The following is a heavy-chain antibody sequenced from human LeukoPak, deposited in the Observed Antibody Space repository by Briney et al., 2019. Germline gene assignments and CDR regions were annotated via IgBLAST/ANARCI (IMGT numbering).Heavy chain of an antibody. CDR3: AKDGGLWFGAPNWFDP. Sequence: PGGSLRLSCAASGFTFSSYGMHWVRQAPGKGLEWVAFIRYDGSNKYYADSVKGRFTISRDNSKNTLYLQMNSLRVEDTAVYYCAKDGGLWFGAPNWFDPWGQGTLVTVSS. J-gene: IGHJ5*02. V-gene: IGHV3-30*02. CDR1: GFTFSSYG. CDR2: IRYDGSNK. D-gene: IGHD3-10*01.